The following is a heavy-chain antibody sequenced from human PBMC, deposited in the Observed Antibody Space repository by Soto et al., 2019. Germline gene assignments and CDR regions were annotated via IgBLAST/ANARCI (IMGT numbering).Heavy chain of an antibody. CDR2: IYYSGST. D-gene: IGHD3-16*02. Sequence: PWETLSLTCTVSCGSISSGGYYWSWIRQHPGKGLGWIGYIYYSGSTYYNPSLKSRVTISVDTSKNQFSLKLSSVTAADTAVYYCARAMITFGGVIVYFDYWGQGTLVTVSS. CDR1: CGSISSGGYY. CDR3: ARAMITFGGVIVYFDY. J-gene: IGHJ4*02. V-gene: IGHV4-31*03.